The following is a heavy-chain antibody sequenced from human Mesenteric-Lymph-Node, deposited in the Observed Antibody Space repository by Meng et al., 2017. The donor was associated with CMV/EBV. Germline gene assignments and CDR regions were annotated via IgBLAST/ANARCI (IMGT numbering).Heavy chain of an antibody. J-gene: IGHJ5*02. V-gene: IGHV3-21*01. Sequence: GESLKISCAASGFTFSGYSMNWVRQAPGKGLEWVSSISSSSAFVYYADSVRGRFTISRDDAKNSLYLQMNSLRADDTAVYYCARDREADNDFSNYKWFDPWGQGTLVTVSS. D-gene: IGHD4-11*01. CDR1: GFTFSGYS. CDR2: ISSSSAFV. CDR3: ARDREADNDFSNYKWFDP.